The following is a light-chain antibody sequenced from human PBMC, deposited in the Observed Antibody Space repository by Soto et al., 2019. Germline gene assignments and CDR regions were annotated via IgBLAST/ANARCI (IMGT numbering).Light chain of an antibody. CDR1: DTDIGGHNY. CDR3: TSYRSTFNLV. Sequence: QSALAQPASVSGSPGQSVTISCTGTDTDIGGHNYVSWYQQYPGKAPRLIIFEVSNRPSGVSDRYSGSKSSNTASLTISDLQPEDEAEYHCTSYRSTFNLVFGGGTKLNVL. V-gene: IGLV2-14*01. CDR2: EVS. J-gene: IGLJ2*01.